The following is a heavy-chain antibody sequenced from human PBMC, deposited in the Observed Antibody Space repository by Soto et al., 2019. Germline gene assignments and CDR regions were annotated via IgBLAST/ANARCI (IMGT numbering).Heavy chain of an antibody. CDR1: GGSISSYY. D-gene: IGHD3-3*01. CDR3: ARDFGGVATKL. CDR2: IYYSGST. V-gene: IGHV4-59*01. J-gene: IGHJ4*02. Sequence: PSETLPLTCTVSGGSISSYYWSWIRQPPGKGLEWIGYIYYSGSTNYNPSLKSRVTISVDTSKNQFSLKLSSVTAADTAVYYCARDFGGVATKLWGQGTLVTVSS.